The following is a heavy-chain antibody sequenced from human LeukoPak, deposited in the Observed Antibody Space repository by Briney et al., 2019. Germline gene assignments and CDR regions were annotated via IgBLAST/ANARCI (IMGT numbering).Heavy chain of an antibody. CDR2: INHSGGT. CDR3: ARGNIATKLDP. J-gene: IGHJ5*02. CDR1: GGLFSGNY. V-gene: IGHV4-34*01. Sequence: PSETLSLTCAVYGGLFSGNYWNWIRQPPGKGLEWIGEINHSGGTKYNPSLKSRVIMSVDTSKNQFSLILRSVTAADSAVYYCARGNIATKLDPWGQGTLVTVSS. D-gene: IGHD6-13*01.